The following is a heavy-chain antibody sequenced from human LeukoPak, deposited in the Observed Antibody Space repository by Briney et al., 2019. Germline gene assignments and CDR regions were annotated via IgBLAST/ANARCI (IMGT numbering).Heavy chain of an antibody. D-gene: IGHD2-15*01. Sequence: PGGSLRLSCAASGFTFSSYAMSWVRQAPGKGLEWVSAISGSGGSTYYADSVKGRFTISRDNSKNTLYLQMNSLRAEDTAVYYCAKDQCGSCCSDWFDPWGQGTLVTVSS. J-gene: IGHJ5*02. CDR1: GFTFSSYA. CDR3: AKDQCGSCCSDWFDP. CDR2: ISGSGGST. V-gene: IGHV3-23*01.